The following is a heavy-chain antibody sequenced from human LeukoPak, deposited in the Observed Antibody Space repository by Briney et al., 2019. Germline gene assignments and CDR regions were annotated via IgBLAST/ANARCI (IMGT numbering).Heavy chain of an antibody. CDR1: GGSVSSGSYY. CDR2: IYYSGST. J-gene: IGHJ6*04. V-gene: IGHV4-61*01. CDR3: ARGLIVVVPAAMHYYYYGMDV. Sequence: PSETLSLTCTVSGGSVSSGSYYWSWIRQPPGKGLEWIGYIYYSGSTNYNPSLKSRVTISVDTSKNQFSLKLSSMTAADTAVYYCARGLIVVVPAAMHYYYYGMDVWGKGTTVTVSS. D-gene: IGHD2-2*01.